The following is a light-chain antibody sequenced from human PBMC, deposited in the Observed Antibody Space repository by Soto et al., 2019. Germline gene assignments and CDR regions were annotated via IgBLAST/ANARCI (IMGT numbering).Light chain of an antibody. CDR1: SSDVGGYNF. CDR3: CSYAGTYTLGV. J-gene: IGLJ1*01. V-gene: IGLV2-11*01. CDR2: DVT. Sequence: QSVLTQPRSVSGSPGQSVTISCTGTSSDVGGYNFVSWYQQRPGKAPKLMIYDVTKRPSGVPDRFSGSKSDNTASLTISRLLSEDEADYYCCSYAGTYTLGVFGTGTKVTVL.